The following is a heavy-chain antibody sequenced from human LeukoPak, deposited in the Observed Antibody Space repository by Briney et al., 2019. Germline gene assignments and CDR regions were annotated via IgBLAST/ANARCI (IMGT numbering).Heavy chain of an antibody. CDR1: GFTFGDLV. CDR3: IKDAPNGSIDY. Sequence: GGSLRLSCVTSGFTFGDLVMHWVRQAPGKGLECVSTISWTGDKVAYAGSVKGRFTVSRDNAKNSLFLQMNSLRTDDTALYYCIKDAPNGSIDYWGQGTLVTVSS. V-gene: IGHV3-9*01. D-gene: IGHD2-8*01. J-gene: IGHJ4*02. CDR2: ISWTGDKV.